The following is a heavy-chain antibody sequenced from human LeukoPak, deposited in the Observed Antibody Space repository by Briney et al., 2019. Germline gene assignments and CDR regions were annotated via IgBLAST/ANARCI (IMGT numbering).Heavy chain of an antibody. J-gene: IGHJ4*02. D-gene: IGHD4-17*01. CDR2: ISSSSSYI. CDR1: GFTFSSYS. V-gene: IGHV3-21*01. CDR3: ATLSGGDGSGVTFDY. Sequence: PGGSLRLSCAASGFTFSSYSMNWVRQAPGKGLEWVSSISSSSSYIYYADSVKGRFTISRDNAKNSLYLQMNSLRAEDTAVYYCATLSGGDGSGVTFDYWGQGTLVTVSS.